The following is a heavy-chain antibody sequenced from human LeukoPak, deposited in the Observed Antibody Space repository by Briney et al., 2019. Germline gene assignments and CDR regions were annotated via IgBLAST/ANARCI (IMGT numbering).Heavy chain of an antibody. V-gene: IGHV3-23*01. CDR3: ARGRGGDYVPSRFDN. J-gene: IGHJ4*02. CDR1: GFAFSGFA. D-gene: IGHD4-17*01. Sequence: GGSLRLSCSASGFAFSGFAMGWVRQAPGKGLEWVSSVSGSGGITYYADSVEGRFTISRDNSKNTLYLQMSSLGVDDTASYYCARGRGGDYVPSRFDNWGQGTLVTVSS. CDR2: VSGSGGIT.